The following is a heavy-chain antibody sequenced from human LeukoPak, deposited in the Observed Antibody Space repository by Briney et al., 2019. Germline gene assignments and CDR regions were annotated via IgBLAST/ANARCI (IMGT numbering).Heavy chain of an antibody. J-gene: IGHJ5*02. V-gene: IGHV3-30*04. CDR3: AREIGRYDSSGYYWSWFDP. CDR2: ISHHGSNE. Sequence: GSLRLSCEASGFTFSTYPMHWVRQAPDKGLEWVAMISHHGSNEYYADSVKGRFTISRDNAKNSLYLQMNSLRAEDTAVYYCAREIGRYDSSGYYWSWFDPWGQGTLVTVSS. CDR1: GFTFSTYP. D-gene: IGHD3-22*01.